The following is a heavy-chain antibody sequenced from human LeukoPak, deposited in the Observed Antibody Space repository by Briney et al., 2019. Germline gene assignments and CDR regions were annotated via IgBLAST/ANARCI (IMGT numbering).Heavy chain of an antibody. V-gene: IGHV3-23*01. CDR2: ISGSGGST. Sequence: GGSLRLSCAASGFTFSSYAMSWVRQAPGKGLEWVSAISGSGGSTYYADSVKGRFTISRDNSKNTLYLQMNSLRAEDTAVYYCATLPSYDSSGFWGQGTLVTVSS. D-gene: IGHD3-22*01. J-gene: IGHJ4*02. CDR3: ATLPSYDSSGF. CDR1: GFTFSSYA.